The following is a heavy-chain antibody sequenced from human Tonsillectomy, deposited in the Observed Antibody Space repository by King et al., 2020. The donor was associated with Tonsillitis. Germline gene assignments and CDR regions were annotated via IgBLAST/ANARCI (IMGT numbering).Heavy chain of an antibody. D-gene: IGHD2-2*01. CDR3: ARAFSGCNNTSCQRIAFDT. CDR1: GGSISTGGSY. V-gene: IGHV4-31*03. CDR2: IYYSGST. J-gene: IGHJ3*02. Sequence: VQLQESGPGLVKPSDTLSLTCTVSGGSISTGGSYWSWIRQHPGKGLEWIGNIYYSGSTYYNPSLKSRLTVSLDTSKNQFSLKLRSVTAADTAVYYCARAFSGCNNTSCQRIAFDTWGQGTMVIVSS.